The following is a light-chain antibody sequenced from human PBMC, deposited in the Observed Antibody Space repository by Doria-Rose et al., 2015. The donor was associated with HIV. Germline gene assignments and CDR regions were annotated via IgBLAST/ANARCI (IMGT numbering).Light chain of an antibody. CDR2: WAS. V-gene: IGKV4-1*01. CDR1: QSLLYTSKNY. J-gene: IGKJ3*01. Sequence: DIRVTQSPESLGMSLGGRAILNCKSNQSLLYTSKNYLAWYRQKPGQPPKLLIYWASTRQSGVPARFSGSGSGTDFTLTISSLEAEDVAVYYCQQYYDAPSFGPGTTVDIK. CDR3: QQYYDAPS.